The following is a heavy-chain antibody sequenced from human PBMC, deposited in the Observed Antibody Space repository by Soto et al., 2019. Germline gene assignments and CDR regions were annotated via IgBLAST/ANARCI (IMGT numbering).Heavy chain of an antibody. CDR1: GFTFNSYA. J-gene: IGHJ4*02. CDR3: AKAPTGGSGSYQRHFDY. Sequence: GGSLRLSCAASGFTFNSYAMNWVRQAPGKGLEWVSGISGSGNNTYYADSVRGRFTISRDNSKNMLLLQMNSLRAEDTAVYFCAKAPTGGSGSYQRHFDYWGQGALVTVSS. V-gene: IGHV3-23*01. D-gene: IGHD3-10*01. CDR2: ISGSGNNT.